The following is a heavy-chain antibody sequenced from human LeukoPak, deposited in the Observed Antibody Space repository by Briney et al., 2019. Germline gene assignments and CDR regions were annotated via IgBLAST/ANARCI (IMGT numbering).Heavy chain of an antibody. V-gene: IGHV3-33*01. CDR3: ARGPPYGSGTGEDF. Sequence: GGSLRLSCAASGFIFSTYGVHWVRQAPGKGLEWVAVIWHDGSNKFYADSVKGRFTISRDDSKSTLYLQMNSLRAEDTAMYYCARGPPYGSGTGEDFWGQGALVTVSS. D-gene: IGHD3-10*01. CDR1: GFIFSTYG. J-gene: IGHJ4*02. CDR2: IWHDGSNK.